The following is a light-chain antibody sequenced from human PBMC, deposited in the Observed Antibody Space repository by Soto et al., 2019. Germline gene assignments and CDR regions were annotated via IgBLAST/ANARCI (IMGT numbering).Light chain of an antibody. CDR1: SSDVGGYNY. V-gene: IGLV2-14*01. Sequence: QSVLTQPASVSGSPGQSITISCTGTSSDVGGYNYVSWYQLHPGKAPKLMVYEVSNRPSGVSNRFSGSKSGNTASLTISGLKAEDEADYYCSSYTSSTAYVFGTGTKV. CDR2: EVS. CDR3: SSYTSSTAYV. J-gene: IGLJ1*01.